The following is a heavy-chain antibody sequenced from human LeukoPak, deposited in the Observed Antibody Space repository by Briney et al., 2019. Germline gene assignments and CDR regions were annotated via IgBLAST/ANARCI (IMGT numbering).Heavy chain of an antibody. Sequence: PSETLSLTCSVSGGSISNYYWSWIRQPPGKGLEWIGYIFYSGSTNYNPSLKSRVTISVDTSKNQFSLQLNSLTTADTAVYYCARGGLGYSSSWYYFDYWGQGALVTVSS. CDR2: IFYSGST. CDR1: GGSISNYY. D-gene: IGHD6-13*01. CDR3: ARGGLGYSSSWYYFDY. V-gene: IGHV4-59*01. J-gene: IGHJ4*02.